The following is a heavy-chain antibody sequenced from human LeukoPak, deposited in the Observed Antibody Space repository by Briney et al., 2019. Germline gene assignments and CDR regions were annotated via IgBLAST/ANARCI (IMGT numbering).Heavy chain of an antibody. CDR1: GGSFSGYY. J-gene: IGHJ6*02. CDR3: ARGPRSKYNWNVWLSYYYGMDV. CDR2: INHSGST. V-gene: IGHV4-34*01. Sequence: PSETLSLTCAVYGGSFSGYYWSWIRQPPGEGLEWIGEINHSGSTNYNPSLKSRVTISVDTSKNQFSLKLSSVTAADTAVYYCARGPRSKYNWNVWLSYYYGMDVWGQGTTVTVSS. D-gene: IGHD1-1*01.